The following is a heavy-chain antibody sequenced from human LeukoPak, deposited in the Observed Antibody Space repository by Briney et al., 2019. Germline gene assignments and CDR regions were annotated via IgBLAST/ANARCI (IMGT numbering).Heavy chain of an antibody. CDR2: ISNGNT. CDR3: VREAGYCASVCLKSNWFDP. J-gene: IGHJ5*02. V-gene: IGHV3-23*01. D-gene: IGHD2-21*02. Sequence: GGSLRLSCAASGFTFSSYWMHWVRQAPGKGLEWVSGISNGNTYYADSVRGRFTISRDDSRNMVYLQMNSLRDEDTALYYCVREAGYCASVCLKSNWFDPWGQGTLVTVSS. CDR1: GFTFSSYW.